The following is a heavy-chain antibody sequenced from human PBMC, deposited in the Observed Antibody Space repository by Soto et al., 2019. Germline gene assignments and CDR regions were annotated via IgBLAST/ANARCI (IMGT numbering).Heavy chain of an antibody. J-gene: IGHJ6*02. CDR1: GGSISSGGYY. D-gene: IGHD3-9*01. V-gene: IGHV4-31*03. Sequence: QVQLQESGPGLVKPSQTLSLTCTVYGGSISSGGYYWSWIRQHPGKVLEWIGYIYYSGSTYYNPSLKRRVTISVDTSKNQFYLKLSSVTAADTAVYYCNGNYDIPGYYGMDVWGQGTTVTVSS. CDR3: NGNYDIPGYYGMDV. CDR2: IYYSGST.